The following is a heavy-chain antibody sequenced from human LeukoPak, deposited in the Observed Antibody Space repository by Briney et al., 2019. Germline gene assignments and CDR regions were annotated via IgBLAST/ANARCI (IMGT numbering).Heavy chain of an antibody. D-gene: IGHD6-13*01. V-gene: IGHV4-39*07. CDR1: GGSISSYY. CDR2: IYHSGST. J-gene: IGHJ4*02. Sequence: SETLSLTCTVSGGSISSYYWGWIRQPPGKGLEWIGSIYHSGSTYYNPSLKSRVIISVDTSKNQFSLKLNSVTAADTAVYYCAGLSSWTDYWGQGTLVTVSS. CDR3: AGLSSWTDY.